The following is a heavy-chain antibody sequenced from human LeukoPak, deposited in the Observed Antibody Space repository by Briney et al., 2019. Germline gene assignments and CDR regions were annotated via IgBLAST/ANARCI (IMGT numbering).Heavy chain of an antibody. CDR1: GGSISSSNW. D-gene: IGHD3-10*01. V-gene: IGHV4-4*02. CDR3: ARVPQLLWFGELHYYGMDV. J-gene: IGHJ6*02. CDR2: IYHSVST. Sequence: SGTLSLTCAVSGGSISSSNWWSWVRQPPGKGLEWIGEIYHSVSTNYNPSLKSRVTISVDTSKNHFYLKLSSVTAADTAVYYCARVPQLLWFGELHYYGMDVWGQGTTVTVSS.